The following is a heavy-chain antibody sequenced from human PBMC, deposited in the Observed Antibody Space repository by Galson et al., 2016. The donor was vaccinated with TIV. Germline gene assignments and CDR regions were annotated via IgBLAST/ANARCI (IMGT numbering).Heavy chain of an antibody. CDR1: GYNFDTYW. CDR2: IYPGDSDT. CDR3: AREPRSGNYFDY. V-gene: IGHV5-51*01. J-gene: IGHJ4*02. D-gene: IGHD2-15*01. Sequence: QSGAEVKKPGESLKISCKSSGYNFDTYWIVWVRQMPGKGLEWMGTIYPGDSDTRYSPTFQGQVTISADKSLSTAYLQWSSLKASDTAMYYCAREPRSGNYFDYWGQGALVTVSS.